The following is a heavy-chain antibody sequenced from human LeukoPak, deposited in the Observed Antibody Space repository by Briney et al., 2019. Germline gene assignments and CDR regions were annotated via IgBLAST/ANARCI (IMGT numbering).Heavy chain of an antibody. CDR1: GFIFSSYA. D-gene: IGHD3-22*01. CDR2: MSGSGT. Sequence: GGSLRLSCAASGFIFSSYAMSWVRQAPGKGLEWGSTMSGSGTYYADSVKGRFTIARDNSKNTLFLPMNSLRAEAPAVYFCAKVYDSSGYASRHFDLWGRGTLVTVSS. V-gene: IGHV3-23*01. J-gene: IGHJ2*01. CDR3: AKVYDSSGYASRHFDL.